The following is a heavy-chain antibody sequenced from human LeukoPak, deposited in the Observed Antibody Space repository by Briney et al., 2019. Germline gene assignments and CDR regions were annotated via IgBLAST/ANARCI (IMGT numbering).Heavy chain of an antibody. Sequence: GGSLRLSCAASGFTFNNYAMNWVRQAPGNGLEWVSGISGSGGSTYYADSVKGRFTISRDNSKNTLYLQMNRLSAADTAVYFCAKDPLSYYDSSGYRYFDYWGQGTLVTVSS. CDR3: AKDPLSYYDSSGYRYFDY. CDR1: GFTFNNYA. J-gene: IGHJ4*02. V-gene: IGHV3-23*01. D-gene: IGHD3-22*01. CDR2: ISGSGGST.